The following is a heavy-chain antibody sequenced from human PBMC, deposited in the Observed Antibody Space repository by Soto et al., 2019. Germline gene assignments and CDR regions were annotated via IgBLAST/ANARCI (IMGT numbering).Heavy chain of an antibody. CDR2: MNPNSGNT. V-gene: IGHV1-8*01. Sequence: QVQLVQSGAEVKKPGASVKVSCKASGYTFTSYDINWVRQATGQGLEWMGWMNPNSGNTGYAQRFQGRITLTRNTSISTVYMGLSILRSEDTAVYSCAREGVRGMDFWGQGTTVTVSS. CDR1: GYTFTSYD. CDR3: AREGVRGMDF. J-gene: IGHJ6*02. D-gene: IGHD3-16*01.